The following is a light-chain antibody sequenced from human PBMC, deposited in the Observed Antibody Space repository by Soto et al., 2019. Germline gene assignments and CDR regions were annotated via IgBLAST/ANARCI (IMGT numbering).Light chain of an antibody. CDR1: SSDVGNYDY. Sequence: QSALTQPASVSGSPGQSITISCTGTSSDVGNYDYVSWYQQHPGKVPKLMIYDVSNRPSGVSNRFSGSKSGNTASLTISGLQAEDEVDYYCISFTPPATYVFGTGTKVTVL. CDR2: DVS. CDR3: ISFTPPATYV. J-gene: IGLJ1*01. V-gene: IGLV2-14*01.